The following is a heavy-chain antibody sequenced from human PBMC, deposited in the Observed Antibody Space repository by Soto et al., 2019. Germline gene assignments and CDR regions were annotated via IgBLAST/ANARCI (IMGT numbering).Heavy chain of an antibody. CDR3: ATHVWGDGYYDN. V-gene: IGHV4-59*02. Sequence: PSETLSLTCTVSAGAVSAYYWSWIRQSPDKGIEWIAYIYNTRAAVYNPSLRSRATISLDTSRNQVSLKLTSVTAADAAKYYCATHVWGDGYYDNWGQGAQVT. CDR1: AGAVSAYY. CDR2: IYNTRAA. D-gene: IGHD3-16*01. J-gene: IGHJ4*02.